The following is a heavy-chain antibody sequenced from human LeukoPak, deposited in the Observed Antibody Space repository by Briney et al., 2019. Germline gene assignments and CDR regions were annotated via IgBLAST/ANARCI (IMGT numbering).Heavy chain of an antibody. D-gene: IGHD6-13*01. CDR3: AKDDQAAAGPGGFDY. V-gene: IGHV3-9*01. J-gene: IGHJ4*02. CDR1: GFTFSSYW. Sequence: GGSLRLSCAASGFTFSSYWMSWVRQAPGKGLEWVSGISWNGGSIGYADSVKGRFTISRDNAKNSLYLQMNSLRAEDTALYYCAKDDQAAAGPGGFDYWGQGTLVTVSS. CDR2: ISWNGGSI.